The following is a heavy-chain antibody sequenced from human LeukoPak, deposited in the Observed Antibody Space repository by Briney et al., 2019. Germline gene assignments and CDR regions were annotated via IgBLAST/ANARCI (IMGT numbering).Heavy chain of an antibody. D-gene: IGHD2/OR15-2a*01. CDR2: INPSGGST. CDR3: ARDPPGDNSPRGYFDY. V-gene: IGHV1-46*01. Sequence: ASVKVSCKASGYTFTSYYMHWVRQAPGQGLEWMGIINPSGGSTSYAQRFQGRVTMTRDTSTGTVYMELSSLRSEDTDVYYCARDPPGDNSPRGYFDYWGQGTLVTVSS. J-gene: IGHJ4*02. CDR1: GYTFTSYY.